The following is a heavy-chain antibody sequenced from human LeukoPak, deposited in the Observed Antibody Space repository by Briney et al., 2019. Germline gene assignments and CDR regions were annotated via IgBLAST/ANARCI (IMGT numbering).Heavy chain of an antibody. CDR1: GFTFSSYA. CDR2: ISGSGGST. V-gene: IGHV3-23*01. J-gene: IGHJ4*02. CDR3: AKQEYEYYDILTGYYFPDY. D-gene: IGHD3-9*01. Sequence: PGGSLRLSCAASGFTFSSYAMSWVRQAPGKGLEGVSAISGSGGSTYYADSVKGRFTISRDNSKNTPYLQMNSLRAEDTAVYYCAKQEYEYYDILTGYYFPDYWGQGTLVTVSS.